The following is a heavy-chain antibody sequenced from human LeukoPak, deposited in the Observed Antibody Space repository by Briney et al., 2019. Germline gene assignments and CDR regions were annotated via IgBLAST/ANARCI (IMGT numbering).Heavy chain of an antibody. CDR3: AKGSKYYDFWSGYITSS. D-gene: IGHD3-3*01. CDR1: GFTFSIYA. Sequence: GGSLRLSCAASGFTFSIYAMSWVRQAPGKGLGWVSAISGSGGSTYYADSVKGRFTISRDNSKNTLYLQMNSLRAEDTAVYYCAKGSKYYDFWSGYITSSRGQGTLVTVSS. V-gene: IGHV3-23*01. J-gene: IGHJ4*02. CDR2: ISGSGGST.